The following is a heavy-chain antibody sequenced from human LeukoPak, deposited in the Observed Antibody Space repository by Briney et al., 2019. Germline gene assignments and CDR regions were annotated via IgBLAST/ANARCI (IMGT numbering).Heavy chain of an antibody. Sequence: PSETLSLTCTVSGGSISSGSYYWSWIRQPAGKGLEWIGRIYTSGSTNYNPSLKSRVTISVDTSKNQFSLKLSSVTAADTAVYYCALQRFIGGSFLGMDVWGQGTTVTVPS. CDR2: IYTSGST. CDR1: GGSISSGSYY. D-gene: IGHD2-15*01. V-gene: IGHV4-61*02. J-gene: IGHJ6*02. CDR3: ALQRFIGGSFLGMDV.